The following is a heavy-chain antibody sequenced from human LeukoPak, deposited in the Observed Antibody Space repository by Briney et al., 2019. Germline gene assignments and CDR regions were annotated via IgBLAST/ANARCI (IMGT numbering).Heavy chain of an antibody. D-gene: IGHD1-26*01. CDR1: GFTFTSYW. CDR3: AKGRLGATTKDTFDI. V-gene: IGHV3-7*01. Sequence: PGGSLRLSCAASGFTFTSYWMSWVRQAPGEGLEWVANIKQDGSEKYYVDSVKGRFTISRDNAKNSLYLQMNSLRAEDTAVYYCAKGRLGATTKDTFDIWGQGTMVTVSS. CDR2: IKQDGSEK. J-gene: IGHJ3*02.